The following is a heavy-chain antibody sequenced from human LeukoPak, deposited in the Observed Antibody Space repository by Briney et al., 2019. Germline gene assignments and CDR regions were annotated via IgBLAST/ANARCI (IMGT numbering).Heavy chain of an antibody. Sequence: ASVKVSCKASGYTFTSYGISWVRQAPGQGLEWMGWISAYSGNTNYAQKLQGRVTMTTDTSTSTAYMELRSLRSEDTAVYYCARSSNSRRRTGYPDYWGQGTLVTVSS. CDR2: ISAYSGNT. CDR3: ARSSNSRRRTGYPDY. D-gene: IGHD3/OR15-3a*01. CDR1: GYTFTSYG. V-gene: IGHV1-18*01. J-gene: IGHJ4*02.